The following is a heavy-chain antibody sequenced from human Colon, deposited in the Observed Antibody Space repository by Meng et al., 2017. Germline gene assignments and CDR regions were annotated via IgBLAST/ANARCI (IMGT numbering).Heavy chain of an antibody. CDR3: ARRNSNNWFDP. J-gene: IGHJ5*02. CDR2: IFHSGTS. CDR1: GASISGDNW. D-gene: IGHD2/OR15-2a*01. Sequence: QVPLQESGPVLVKPSGTLSLTCAAPGASISGDNWWSWVRQTPGKGLEWLGEIFHSGTSNYNPSLKSRVTISVDKSKNQFSLRLSSVTAADTAVYYCARRNSNNWFDPWGQGILVTVSS. V-gene: IGHV4-4*02.